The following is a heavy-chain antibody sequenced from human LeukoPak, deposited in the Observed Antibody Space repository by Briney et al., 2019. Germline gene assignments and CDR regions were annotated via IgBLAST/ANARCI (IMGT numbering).Heavy chain of an antibody. CDR2: IIPILGIA. CDR1: GGTFSSYV. J-gene: IGHJ4*02. V-gene: IGHV1-69*04. CDR3: ASPPADYYDSRDYFDY. Sequence: SVKVSCKASGGTFSSYVISWVRQAPGQRLEWMGSIIPILGIANYAQKFQGRVTITADKSPSTAYMELSSLRSEDTAVYYCASPPADYYDSRDYFDYWGQGTLVTVSS. D-gene: IGHD3-22*01.